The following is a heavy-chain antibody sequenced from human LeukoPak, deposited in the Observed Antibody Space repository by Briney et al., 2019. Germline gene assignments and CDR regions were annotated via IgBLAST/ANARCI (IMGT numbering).Heavy chain of an antibody. V-gene: IGHV3-30*04. CDR1: GFIFNNYA. D-gene: IGHD3-22*01. Sequence: GGSLRLSCAASGFIFNNYAMHWVRQAPGKGLEWVAFISYDGTKQQFADSVKGRFTISRDNSKSTLYLQMDNLRPEDTAVFYCTRENPKFSYDSDYYFDYWGQGSLVTVSS. CDR2: ISYDGTKQ. J-gene: IGHJ4*02. CDR3: TRENPKFSYDSDYYFDY.